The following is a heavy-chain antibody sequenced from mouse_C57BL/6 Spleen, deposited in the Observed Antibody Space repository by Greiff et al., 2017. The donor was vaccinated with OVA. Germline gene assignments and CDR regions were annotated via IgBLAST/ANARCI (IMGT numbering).Heavy chain of an antibody. V-gene: IGHV1-52*01. CDR2: IDPSDSET. D-gene: IGHD4-1*01. Sequence: QVQLKQPGAELVRPGSSVKLSCKASGYTFTSSWMHWVKQRPIQGLEWIGNIDPSDSETHYNQKFKDKATLTVDKSSSTAYMQLSSLTSEDSAVYYCARSNWEGWFAYWGQGTLVTVSA. CDR1: GYTFTSSW. CDR3: ARSNWEGWFAY. J-gene: IGHJ3*01.